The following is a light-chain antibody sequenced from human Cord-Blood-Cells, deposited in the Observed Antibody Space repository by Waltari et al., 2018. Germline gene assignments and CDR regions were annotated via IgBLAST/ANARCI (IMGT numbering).Light chain of an antibody. J-gene: IGLJ1*01. CDR2: EVS. Sequence: QSALTQPPSVSGSPGQSITISCTGTSSDVGGYNYVSWYQQHPGKAPKLMIYEVSKRPSGVPYRFSGSKSGNTSSLTVSGLQAEDEADYYCSSYASSSTVVFGTGTKLTVL. V-gene: IGLV2-8*01. CDR1: SSDVGGYNY. CDR3: SSYASSSTVV.